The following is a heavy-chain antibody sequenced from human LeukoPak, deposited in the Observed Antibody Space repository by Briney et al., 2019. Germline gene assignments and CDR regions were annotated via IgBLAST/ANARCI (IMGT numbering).Heavy chain of an antibody. CDR2: IYHSGST. D-gene: IGHD3-3*01. Sequence: KPSETLSLTCAVSGGSISRSNWWSWVRQPPGKGLEWIGEIYHSGSTNYNPSLKSRVTISVDKSKNEFSLKLTSMTAADTAVYYCARRYYDFLSGYSPDPYFDHWGQGTLVTVSS. CDR1: GGSISRSNW. J-gene: IGHJ4*02. CDR3: ARRYYDFLSGYSPDPYFDH. V-gene: IGHV4-4*02.